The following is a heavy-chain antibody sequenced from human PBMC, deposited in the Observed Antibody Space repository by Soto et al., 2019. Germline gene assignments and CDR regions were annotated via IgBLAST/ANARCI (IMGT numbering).Heavy chain of an antibody. CDR2: ISHDGSHE. CDR3: VRGNSGSPYGAFDY. Sequence: HPGGSLRLSCAVSGFTFRTYGMHWVRQAPGEGLEWVAVISHDGSHEYYGDSVKGRFTIFRDTSKNALFLQMNSLRTEDTAVYYCVRGNSGSPYGAFDYWGQGTQVTVSS. V-gene: IGHV3-30*03. CDR1: GFTFRTYG. D-gene: IGHD1-26*01. J-gene: IGHJ4*02.